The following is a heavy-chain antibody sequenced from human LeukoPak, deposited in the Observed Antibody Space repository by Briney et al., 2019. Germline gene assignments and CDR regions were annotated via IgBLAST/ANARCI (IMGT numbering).Heavy chain of an antibody. CDR3: ARRESITGAPFDY. V-gene: IGHV5-51*01. D-gene: IGHD7-27*01. CDR2: INPVDSDN. Sequence: HGESLKTSCKGSGYSFTSYWIGWVRQMPGKGLEWMAIINPVDSDNRYSPSFEGQITISADKSITTAYLQWTSLKASDTAMYYCARRESITGAPFDYWGQGTMVTVSS. J-gene: IGHJ4*02. CDR1: GYSFTSYW.